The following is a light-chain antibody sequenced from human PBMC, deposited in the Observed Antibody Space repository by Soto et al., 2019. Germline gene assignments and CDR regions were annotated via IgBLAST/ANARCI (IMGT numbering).Light chain of an antibody. V-gene: IGKV1-39*01. Sequence: SQMTQSPSSLSASVGDRVTTTCRASQSISSYLNWYQQKPGKARKLLIYAASRLQSGVPSRFSGSGSGTDFTLTISSLQPEDFATYYCQHSYSTPRTFGQGTKVEIK. CDR1: QSISSY. CDR2: AAS. CDR3: QHSYSTPRT. J-gene: IGKJ1*01.